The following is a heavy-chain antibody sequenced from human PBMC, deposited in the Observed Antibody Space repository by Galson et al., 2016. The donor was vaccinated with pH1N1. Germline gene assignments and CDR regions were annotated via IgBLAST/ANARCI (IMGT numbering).Heavy chain of an antibody. J-gene: IGHJ4*01. CDR3: ARQSIAARPVFFDF. D-gene: IGHD6-6*01. V-gene: IGHV1-18*01. CDR1: GFTFSNYG. CDR2: ISAFNGDT. Sequence: SVKVSCKASGFTFSNYGFSWVRQAPGQGLEWMAWISAFNGDTKYAHKVQDRLTVTTASSTNTAYMELRSLRSDDTALYFCARQSIAARPVFFDFWGRGTQVTVSS.